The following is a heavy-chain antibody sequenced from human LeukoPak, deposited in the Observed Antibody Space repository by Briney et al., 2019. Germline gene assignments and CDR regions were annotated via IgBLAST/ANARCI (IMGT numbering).Heavy chain of an antibody. CDR1: GGSISSSSYY. D-gene: IGHD3-9*01. J-gene: IGHJ4*02. Sequence: SETLSLTCTVSGGSISSSSYYWGWIRQPPGKGLEWIGSIYYSGSTYYNPSLKSRVTISVDTSKTQFSLKLSSVTAADTAVYYCASSDDDILTGYYSIGYWGQGTLVTVSS. CDR2: IYYSGST. V-gene: IGHV4-39*01. CDR3: ASSDDDILTGYYSIGY.